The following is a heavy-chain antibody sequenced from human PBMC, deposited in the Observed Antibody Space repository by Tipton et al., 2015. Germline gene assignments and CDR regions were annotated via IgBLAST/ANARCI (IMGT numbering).Heavy chain of an antibody. CDR1: GFTFSSYW. D-gene: IGHD4-17*01. J-gene: IGHJ4*02. CDR3: ATVMGPSYGDYVAY. CDR2: IKQDGSEK. V-gene: IGHV3-7*01. Sequence: GSLRLSCAASGFTFSSYWMRWVRQAPGKGLEWVANIKQDGSEKYYVDSVKGRFSISRDNAKNSLYLQLNSLGAEDTAVYYCATVMGPSYGDYVAYWGQGALVTVSS.